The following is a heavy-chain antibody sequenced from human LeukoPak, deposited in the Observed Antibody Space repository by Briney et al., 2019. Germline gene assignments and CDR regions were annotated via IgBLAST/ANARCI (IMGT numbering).Heavy chain of an antibody. CDR2: ISSSSSYI. CDR3: ARALYRSSTSCSGDWFDP. Sequence: GGSLRLSCAASGFTFSSYSMNWVRQAPGKGLEWLSSISSSSSYIYYADSVKGRFTISRDNAKNSLYLQMNSLRADDTAVYYCARALYRSSTSCSGDWFDPWGQGTLVTVSS. CDR1: GFTFSSYS. D-gene: IGHD2-2*01. V-gene: IGHV3-21*04. J-gene: IGHJ5*02.